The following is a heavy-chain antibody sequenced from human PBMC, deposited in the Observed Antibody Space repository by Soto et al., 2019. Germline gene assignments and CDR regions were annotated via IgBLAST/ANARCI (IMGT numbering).Heavy chain of an antibody. J-gene: IGHJ3*01. CDR2: ISHSGSS. Sequence: QVQLQESGPGLVKPSGTLSLTCAVSGGSISSSHWWTWVRQSPGKGLEYIGEISHSGSSTYTPSPKCRVILSVIKSKSLLSLTLASVTAAHTAVYYWARVVLTMTRGAVDAWGQGTLVIVSS. CDR3: ARVVLTMTRGAVDA. D-gene: IGHD3-3*01. V-gene: IGHV4-4*02. CDR1: GGSISSSHW.